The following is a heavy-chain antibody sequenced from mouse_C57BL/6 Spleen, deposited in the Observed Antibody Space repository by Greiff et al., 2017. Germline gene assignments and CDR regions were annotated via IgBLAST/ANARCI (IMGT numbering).Heavy chain of an antibody. CDR2: ISRGGDYI. V-gene: IGHV5-9-1*02. CDR1: GFTFSSYA. D-gene: IGHD3-2*02. J-gene: IGHJ4*01. CDR3: TRDTTAQRGYYAMDD. Sequence: EVMLVESGEGLVKPGGSLKLSCAASGFTFSSYAMSWVRQTPEKRLEWVAYISRGGDYIYYADTVKGRFTISRDNARNTLYLQMSSLKSEDTAMYYCTRDTTAQRGYYAMDDWGQGTSVTVSS.